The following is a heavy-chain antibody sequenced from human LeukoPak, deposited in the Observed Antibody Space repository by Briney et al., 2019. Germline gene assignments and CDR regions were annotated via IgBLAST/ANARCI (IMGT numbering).Heavy chain of an antibody. CDR1: GFTFSSYG. Sequence: PGRSLRLSCAASGFTFSSYGMHWVRQAPGKGLEWVAVISYDGSNKYYADSVKGRFTISRDNSKNTLYLQMNSLRAEDTAVYYCAKVSRRYYDSSGYLYSDYWGQGTLVTVSS. CDR2: ISYDGSNK. CDR3: AKVSRRYYDSSGYLYSDY. V-gene: IGHV3-30*18. D-gene: IGHD3-22*01. J-gene: IGHJ4*02.